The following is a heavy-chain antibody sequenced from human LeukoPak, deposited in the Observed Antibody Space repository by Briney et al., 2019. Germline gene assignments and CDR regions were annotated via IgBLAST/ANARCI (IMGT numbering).Heavy chain of an antibody. CDR3: TRDSDPGEGDY. V-gene: IGHV3-49*03. CDR1: GFTFSSYW. CDR2: IRSKAYGGTT. D-gene: IGHD3-10*01. Sequence: GGSLRLSCAASGFTFSSYWMSWFRQAPGKGLEWVGFIRSKAYGGTTEYAASVKGRFTISRDDSKSIAYLQMNSLKTEDTAVYYCTRDSDPGEGDYWGQGTLVTVSS. J-gene: IGHJ4*02.